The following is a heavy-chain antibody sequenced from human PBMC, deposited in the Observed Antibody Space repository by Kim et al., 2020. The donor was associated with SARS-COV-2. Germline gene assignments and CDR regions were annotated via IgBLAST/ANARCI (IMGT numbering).Heavy chain of an antibody. D-gene: IGHD2-8*02. J-gene: IGHJ4*02. Sequence: GGSLRLSCAASGFTFSSYWMHWVRQAPGKGLVWVSRINSDGSSTSYADSVKGRFTISRDNAKNTLYLQMNSLRAEDTAVYYCTGYCTGGVCPGGAYWGQGTLVTVSS. CDR2: INSDGSST. CDR3: TGYCTGGVCPGGAY. CDR1: GFTFSSYW. V-gene: IGHV3-74*01.